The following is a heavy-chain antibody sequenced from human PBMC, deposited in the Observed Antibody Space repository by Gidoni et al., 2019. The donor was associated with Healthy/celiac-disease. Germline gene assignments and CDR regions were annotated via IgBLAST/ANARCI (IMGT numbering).Heavy chain of an antibody. CDR1: GFTFSSYS. CDR2: ISSSSSYI. J-gene: IGHJ6*02. D-gene: IGHD6-19*01. V-gene: IGHV3-21*01. Sequence: EVQLVESGGGLVKPGGSLRLSCAASGFTFSSYSMNWVRQAPGKGLEWVSSISSSSSYIYYADSVKGRFTISRDNAKNSLYLQMNSLRAEDTAVYYCARDGEQWLVHPGGLHYGMDVWGQGTTVTVSS. CDR3: ARDGEQWLVHPGGLHYGMDV.